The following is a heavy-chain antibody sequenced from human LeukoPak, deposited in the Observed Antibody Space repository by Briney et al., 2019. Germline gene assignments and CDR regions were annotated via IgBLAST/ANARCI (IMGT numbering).Heavy chain of an antibody. Sequence: PSETLSLTCTVSGGSISSYYWSWIRQPPGKGLEWIGYIYYSGSTNYNPSLKSRVTISVDTSKNQFSLKLSSVTAADTAVYYCARQVGSYSPAYWGQGTLVTVSS. J-gene: IGHJ4*02. V-gene: IGHV4-59*08. CDR2: IYYSGST. CDR1: GGSISSYY. D-gene: IGHD1-26*01. CDR3: ARQVGSYSPAY.